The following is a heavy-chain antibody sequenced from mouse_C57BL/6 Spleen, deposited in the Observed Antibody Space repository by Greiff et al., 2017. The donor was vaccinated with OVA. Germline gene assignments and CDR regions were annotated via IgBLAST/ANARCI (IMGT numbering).Heavy chain of an antibody. CDR3: ARRALYYGSSYGYFDV. Sequence: VQLQQPGPELVKPGASVKMSCKASGYTFTDYNMHWVKQSHGKSLEWIGYINPNNGGTSYNQKFKGKATLTVNKSSSTAYMELRSLTSEDSAVYYCARRALYYGSSYGYFDVWGTGTTVTVSS. CDR1: GYTFTDYN. V-gene: IGHV1-22*01. D-gene: IGHD1-1*01. J-gene: IGHJ1*03. CDR2: INPNNGGT.